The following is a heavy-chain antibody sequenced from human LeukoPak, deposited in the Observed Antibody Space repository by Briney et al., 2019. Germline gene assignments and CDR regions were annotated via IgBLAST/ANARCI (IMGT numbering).Heavy chain of an antibody. V-gene: IGHV3-64*01. J-gene: IGHJ4*02. Sequence: PGGSLRLSCAASGFTFSSYAMHWVRQAPGKGLEYVSAISSNGGSTYYANSVKGRFTISRDNSKNTLYLQMGSLRAEDMAVYYCARAGTATTIPPNYWGQGTLVTVSS. CDR3: ARAGTATTIPPNY. CDR1: GFTFSSYA. D-gene: IGHD4-17*01. CDR2: ISSNGGST.